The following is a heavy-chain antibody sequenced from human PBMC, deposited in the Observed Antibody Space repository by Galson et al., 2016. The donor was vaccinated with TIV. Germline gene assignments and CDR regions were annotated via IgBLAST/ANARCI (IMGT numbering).Heavy chain of an antibody. CDR3: ARDGSWSGDPIYGGTRPDF. CDR1: GFTFSNYG. Sequence: SLRLSCATSGFTFSNYGMYWVRQAPGKGLEWVALIWYDGNAKFYVDSVKGRFTISRDTSRDTLYLQMNSLSAEDTALYYCARDGSWSGDPIYGGTRPDFWGRGTLVTVSS. D-gene: IGHD3-10*01. J-gene: IGHJ4*02. CDR2: IWYDGNAK. V-gene: IGHV3-33*07.